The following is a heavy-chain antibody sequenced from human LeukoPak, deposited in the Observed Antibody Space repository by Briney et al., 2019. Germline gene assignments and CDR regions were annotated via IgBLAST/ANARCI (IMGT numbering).Heavy chain of an antibody. J-gene: IGHJ3*02. D-gene: IGHD5-24*01. CDR3: ARDRRDGYNGDAFDI. V-gene: IGHV3-20*01. CDR2: INWNGGST. CDR1: GFTFSDYY. Sequence: PGGSLRLSCAASGFTFSDYYMSWIRHAPGKGLEWVSGINWNGGSTGYADSVKGRFTISRDNAKNSLYLQMNSLRAEDTALYHCARDRRDGYNGDAFDIWGQGTMVTVSS.